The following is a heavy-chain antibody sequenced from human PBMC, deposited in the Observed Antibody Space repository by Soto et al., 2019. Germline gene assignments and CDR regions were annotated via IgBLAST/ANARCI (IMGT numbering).Heavy chain of an antibody. CDR2: IWYDGSNK. J-gene: IGHJ6*02. CDR3: ARDLEVVGPFCGMDV. V-gene: IGHV3-33*01. CDR1: GFTFSSYG. D-gene: IGHD2-2*01. Sequence: PGGSLRLSCAASGFTFSSYGMHWVRQAPGKGLEWVAVIWYDGSNKYYADSVKGRFTISRDNSKNTLYLQMNSLRAEDTAVYYCARDLEVVGPFCGMDVWGQGTTVTVSS.